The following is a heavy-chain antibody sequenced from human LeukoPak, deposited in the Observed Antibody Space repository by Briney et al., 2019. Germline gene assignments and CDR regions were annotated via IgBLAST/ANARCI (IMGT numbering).Heavy chain of an antibody. CDR1: GFTFSSYG. V-gene: IGHV3-33*01. J-gene: IGHJ3*02. Sequence: GGSLRLSCAASGFTFSSYGMHWVRQAPGKGLEWVAVIWYDGSNKYYADSVKGRFTISRDNSKNTLYLQMNSLRAEDTAVYYCASYVLGDAFDIWGQGTMVTVSS. D-gene: IGHD3-3*02. CDR2: IWYDGSNK. CDR3: ASYVLGDAFDI.